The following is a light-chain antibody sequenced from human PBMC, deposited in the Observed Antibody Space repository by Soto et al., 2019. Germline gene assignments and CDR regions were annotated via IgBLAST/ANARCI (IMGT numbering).Light chain of an antibody. V-gene: IGLV2-11*01. CDR1: SSDVGGYNY. J-gene: IGLJ1*01. Sequence: QSVLTQPRSVSGSPGQSVTISCTGTSSDVGGYNYVSWYQQHPGKAPKLMIYYVSKRPSGVPHRFSGSKSGNTASLTISGLQAADEADYYCCSYAGSSYVFGTGTKLTAL. CDR2: YVS. CDR3: CSYAGSSYV.